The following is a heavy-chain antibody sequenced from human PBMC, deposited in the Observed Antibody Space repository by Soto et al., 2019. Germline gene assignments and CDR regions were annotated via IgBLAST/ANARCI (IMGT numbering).Heavy chain of an antibody. CDR1: GGSISSGGYD. D-gene: IGHD6-13*01. Sequence: PSETLSLTCTISGGSISSGGYDWSWIRQHPGKGLEWIGYIYYSGSTYYNPSLKSRVTISVDTSKNQFSLKLSSVTAADTAVYYCAKDVRSSWPNYFDYWGQGTLVTVSS. CDR3: AKDVRSSWPNYFDY. CDR2: IYYSGST. J-gene: IGHJ4*02. V-gene: IGHV4-31*03.